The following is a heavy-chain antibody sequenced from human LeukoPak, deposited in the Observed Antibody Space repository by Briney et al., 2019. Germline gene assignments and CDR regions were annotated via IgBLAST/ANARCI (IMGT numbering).Heavy chain of an antibody. Sequence: PSETLSLTCTVSGGSISSYYWSWIRQPPGKGLEWIGSIYHSGSTYYNPSLKSRVTISVDTSKNQFSLKLSSVTAADTAVYYCARKNVVVVAATLLNYFDYWGQGTLVTVSS. D-gene: IGHD2-15*01. CDR1: GGSISSYY. CDR3: ARKNVVVVAATLLNYFDY. V-gene: IGHV4-59*08. J-gene: IGHJ4*02. CDR2: IYHSGST.